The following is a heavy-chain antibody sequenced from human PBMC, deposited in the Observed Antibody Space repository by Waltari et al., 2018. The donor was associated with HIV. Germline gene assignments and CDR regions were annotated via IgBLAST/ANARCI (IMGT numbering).Heavy chain of an antibody. Sequence: QVQLVQSGAEVQNPGAPVKLSCTASGYTFTRYYMHWVRQAPGQGLEWMGRINPSGGSTSYAQKFQVRVTMTRDTSTSTVYMELSSLRSEETAVYYCATSGRGSSTMSVYFDYWGQGTLVTVSS. D-gene: IGHD2-2*01. V-gene: IGHV1-46*01. CDR2: INPSGGST. CDR1: GYTFTRYY. J-gene: IGHJ4*02. CDR3: ATSGRGSSTMSVYFDY.